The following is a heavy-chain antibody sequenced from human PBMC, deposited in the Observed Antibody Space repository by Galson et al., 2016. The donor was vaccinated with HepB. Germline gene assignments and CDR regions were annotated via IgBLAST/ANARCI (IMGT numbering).Heavy chain of an antibody. Sequence: TLSLTCSVSGGSISSGGDYWSWIRQHPGKGLEWIGYIHNSGNSYYNPSLKSRISMSVDTSKNQFSLKMTSVTAADTAMYYCARVYIYYSDINGFCAAFDIWGQGTRVTVSS. V-gene: IGHV4-31*03. CDR1: GGSISSGGDY. CDR2: IHNSGNS. D-gene: IGHD3-22*01. CDR3: ARVYIYYSDINGFCAAFDI. J-gene: IGHJ3*02.